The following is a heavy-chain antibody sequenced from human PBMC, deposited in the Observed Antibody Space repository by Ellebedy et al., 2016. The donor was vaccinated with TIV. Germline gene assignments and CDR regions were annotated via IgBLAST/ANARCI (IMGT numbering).Heavy chain of an antibody. CDR1: GFAFDTHW. V-gene: IGHV3-7*01. D-gene: IGHD1-14*01. CDR3: ATAHTTGGGS. Sequence: GESLKISCAASGFAFDTHWLTWVRQAPGKGLEWVGNIKPDGSEKYYVDSVKGRFTLSRDNAKNSLYLQMNSLRAEDTALYYCATAHTTGGGSWGQGTLVTVSS. J-gene: IGHJ5*02. CDR2: IKPDGSEK.